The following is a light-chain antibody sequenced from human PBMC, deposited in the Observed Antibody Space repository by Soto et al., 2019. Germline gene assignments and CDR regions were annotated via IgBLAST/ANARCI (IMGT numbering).Light chain of an antibody. CDR3: SSYTSSSTLWV. J-gene: IGLJ3*02. CDR1: SSDVGGYNY. V-gene: IGLV2-14*01. Sequence: QSVLTQPASVSGSPGQSITISCTGTSSDVGGYNYVSWYQQHPGKAPELMIYDVSNRPSGVSNRFSGSKSGNTASLTISGLQAEDEADYYCSSYTSSSTLWVFGGGTKVTVL. CDR2: DVS.